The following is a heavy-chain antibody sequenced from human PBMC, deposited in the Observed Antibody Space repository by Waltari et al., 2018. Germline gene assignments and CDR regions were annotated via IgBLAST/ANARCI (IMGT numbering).Heavy chain of an antibody. J-gene: IGHJ5*02. V-gene: IGHV3-30-3*01. CDR1: GFTFSSYA. CDR3: ARPRTTTVTTDGFDP. CDR2: ISYDGSNK. D-gene: IGHD4-17*01. Sequence: QVQLVESGGGVVQPGRSLRLSCAASGFTFSSYAMHWVRPAPGKGLEWVAVISYDGSNKYYADSVKGRFTISRDNSKNTLYLQMNSLRAEDTAVYYCARPRTTTVTTDGFDPWGQGTLVTVSS.